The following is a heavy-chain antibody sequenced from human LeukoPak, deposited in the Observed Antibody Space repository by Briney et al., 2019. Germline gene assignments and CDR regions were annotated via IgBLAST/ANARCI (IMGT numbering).Heavy chain of an antibody. CDR3: ARGNYPNWFDP. D-gene: IGHD1-7*01. CDR2: NSGST. Sequence: SETLSLTCTVSGGSISSYYWSWIRQPPGKGLEWIGYNSGSTNYNPSLKSRVTISVDTSKNQFSLKLSSVTAADTAVYYCARGNYPNWFDPWGQGTLVTVSS. J-gene: IGHJ5*02. V-gene: IGHV4-59*01. CDR1: GGSISSYY.